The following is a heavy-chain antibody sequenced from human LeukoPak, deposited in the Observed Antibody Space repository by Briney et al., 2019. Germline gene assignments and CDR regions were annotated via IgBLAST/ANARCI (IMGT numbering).Heavy chain of an antibody. CDR2: IKPDGSEQ. D-gene: IGHD3-22*01. J-gene: IGHJ4*02. V-gene: IGHV3-7*01. CDR3: VRDSNSGYHPN. CDR1: GITFSTYW. Sequence: GGSLRLSCSASGITFSTYWMNWVRQAPGKGLEWVANIKPDGSEQFYVDSLRGRFIISRDNARNSLYLQMNSLRVEDTALYYCVRDSNSGYHPNWGQGALVTVSS.